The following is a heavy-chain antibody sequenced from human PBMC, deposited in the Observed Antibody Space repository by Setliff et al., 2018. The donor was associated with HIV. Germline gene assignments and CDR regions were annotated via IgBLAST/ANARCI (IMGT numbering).Heavy chain of an antibody. J-gene: IGHJ6*03. V-gene: IGHV4-39*07. D-gene: IGHD4-4*01. CDR2: ISFSGT. Sequence: SETLSLTCSVSGGSVMSSVYYWAWIRQPPGKGLEWIGGISFSGTYLNPSLKSRVTISVDRSKDQFSLKLSSVTAADTAVYYFARNSFTVTLSFYMDVWGKGTTVTVSS. CDR3: ARNSFTVTLSFYMDV. CDR1: GGSVMSSVYY.